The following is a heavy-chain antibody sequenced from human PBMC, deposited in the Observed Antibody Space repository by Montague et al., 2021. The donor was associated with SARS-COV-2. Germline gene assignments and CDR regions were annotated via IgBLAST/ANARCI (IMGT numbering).Heavy chain of an antibody. D-gene: IGHD4-11*01. CDR2: ISSSGTSI. V-gene: IGHV3-48*03. J-gene: IGHJ6*02. CDR3: ARELLQFKGIFPYSYGMDV. CDR1: GFTFSSYE. Sequence: SLRLSCAISGFTFSSYEMNWVRQAPGKGLEWLSKISSSGTSIYYADSVKGRFTISRGNAKNSLYLQMNSLRAEDTAVYYCARELLQFKGIFPYSYGMDVWGQGTRVTGAS.